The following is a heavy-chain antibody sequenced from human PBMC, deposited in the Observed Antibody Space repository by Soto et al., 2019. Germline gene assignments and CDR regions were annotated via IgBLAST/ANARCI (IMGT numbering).Heavy chain of an antibody. CDR2: ISAYNGNT. D-gene: IGHD2-15*01. CDR3: ARGGTPIDY. J-gene: IGHJ4*02. CDR1: GYTFTNFG. Sequence: QVQLVQSGAEVKKPGASVKVSCKASGYTFTNFGISWVRQAPGQGLEWMGWISAYNGNTNYAQNFQGRVTMTTDTSTSTADMALRSRRSDDPAVYSWARGGTPIDYWGQGTLVTVSS. V-gene: IGHV1-18*01.